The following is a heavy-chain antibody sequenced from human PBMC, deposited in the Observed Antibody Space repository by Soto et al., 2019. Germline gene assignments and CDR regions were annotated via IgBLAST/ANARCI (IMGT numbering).Heavy chain of an antibody. D-gene: IGHD2-2*01. CDR1: GFTFSSYA. CDR2: ISGSGGST. J-gene: IGHJ6*02. V-gene: IGHV3-23*01. CDR3: AKDAPGYCSSTSCRYYYYGMDV. Sequence: GGSLRLSCAASGFTFSSYAMSWVRQAPGKGLEWVSAISGSGGSTYYADSVKGRFTISRDNSKNTLYLQMNSLRAEDTAVYYCAKDAPGYCSSTSCRYYYYGMDVWGQGTTVTSP.